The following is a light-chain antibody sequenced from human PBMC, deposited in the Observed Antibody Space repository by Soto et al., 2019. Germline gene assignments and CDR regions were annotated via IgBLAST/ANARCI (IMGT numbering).Light chain of an antibody. J-gene: IGLJ3*02. V-gene: IGLV1-44*01. CDR3: ASWEDSLNGWV. CDR1: SSNVGSNT. CDR2: SDD. Sequence: QSVLTQPPSASGTPGQRVTISCSGSSSNVGSNTVSWYQQLPGTAPKVLIYSDDQRPSGVPDRFSGSRSGSSASLAISGLQSGDEADYYCASWEDSLNGWVIGGGTKLIVL.